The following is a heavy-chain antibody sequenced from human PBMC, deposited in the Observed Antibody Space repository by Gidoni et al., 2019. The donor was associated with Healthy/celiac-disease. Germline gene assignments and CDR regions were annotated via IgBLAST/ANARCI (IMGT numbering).Heavy chain of an antibody. V-gene: IGHV3-23*01. J-gene: IGHJ6*02. D-gene: IGHD6-13*01. Sequence: EVQLLESGGGLVQPGGSLSLSCAASGFTCSSYALSWVRQAPGKGLEWVSAISGSGGSTYYADSVKGRFTISRDNSTNTLYLQMNSLRAEDTAVYYCAKECQPSSSWVYYYYGMDVWGQGTTVTVSS. CDR3: AKECQPSSSWVYYYYGMDV. CDR1: GFTCSSYA. CDR2: ISGSGGST.